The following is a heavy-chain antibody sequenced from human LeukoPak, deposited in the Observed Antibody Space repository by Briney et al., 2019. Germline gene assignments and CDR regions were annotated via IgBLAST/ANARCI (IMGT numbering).Heavy chain of an antibody. J-gene: IGHJ4*02. CDR3: ARIRGINGLVDY. CDR2: ISYDGSNK. CDR1: GFTFSSYA. Sequence: GGSLRLSCAASGFTFSSYAMHWVRQAPGKGLEWVAVISYDGSNKYYADSVKGRFTISRDNAKNSLYLQMNSLRAEDTAVYYCARIRGINGLVDYWGQGTLVTVSS. V-gene: IGHV3-30*07. D-gene: IGHD3-10*01.